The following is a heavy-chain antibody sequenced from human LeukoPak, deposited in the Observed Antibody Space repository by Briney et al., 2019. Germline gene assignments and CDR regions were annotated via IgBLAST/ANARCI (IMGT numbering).Heavy chain of an antibody. D-gene: IGHD3-22*01. CDR1: GYSFTSYA. Sequence: GASVKVSCKASGYSFTSYAMHWVRQAPGQRLEWMGWINADNGNTKYSQKFQGRVTITRDTSASTAYMELSSLRSEDTAVYYCARSGVSGGYYPSDAFDIWGQGTMVTVSS. J-gene: IGHJ3*02. CDR3: ARSGVSGGYYPSDAFDI. V-gene: IGHV1-3*01. CDR2: INADNGNT.